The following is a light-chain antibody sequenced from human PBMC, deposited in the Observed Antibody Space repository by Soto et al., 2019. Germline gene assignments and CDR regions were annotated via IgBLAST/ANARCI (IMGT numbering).Light chain of an antibody. J-gene: IGKJ1*01. CDR3: QQYDAWPPM. CDR2: DAS. Sequence: EIVMTQSPATLSLSPGERATLSCRASQSLSSTLAWYQQKPGQAPRLLIYDASTRATGLPARFSGSGSGTEFTLTISSLQSEDFAVYYCQQYDAWPPMFGQGTKVEIK. CDR1: QSLSST. V-gene: IGKV3-15*01.